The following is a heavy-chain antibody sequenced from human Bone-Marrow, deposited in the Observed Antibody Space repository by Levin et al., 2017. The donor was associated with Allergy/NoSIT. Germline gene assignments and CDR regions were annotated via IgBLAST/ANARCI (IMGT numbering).Heavy chain of an antibody. V-gene: IGHV4-59*08. CDR1: GVSISSYY. Sequence: SQTLSLTCTVSGVSISSYYWSWIRQPPGKGLEWIGYFYYTGSPNYNPSLKSRVTISKDTSKNQFSLKLSSLTAADTAVYYCARHVTYGEPIWDWGQGTLVTVSS. J-gene: IGHJ4*02. CDR3: ARHVTYGEPIWD. D-gene: IGHD4-17*01. CDR2: FYYTGSP.